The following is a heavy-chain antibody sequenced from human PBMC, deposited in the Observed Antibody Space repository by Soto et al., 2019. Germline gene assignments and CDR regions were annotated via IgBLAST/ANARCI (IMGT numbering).Heavy chain of an antibody. CDR2: ISAYNGNT. Sequence: ASVKVSCEASGYTFTSYGISWVRQAPGQGLEWMGWISAYNGNTNYAQKLQGRVTMTTDTSTSTAYMELRSLRSDDTAVYYCASPLQVGHCSGGSCYYYWGQGTLVTVSS. CDR1: GYTFTSYG. CDR3: ASPLQVGHCSGGSCYYY. J-gene: IGHJ4*02. V-gene: IGHV1-18*01. D-gene: IGHD2-15*01.